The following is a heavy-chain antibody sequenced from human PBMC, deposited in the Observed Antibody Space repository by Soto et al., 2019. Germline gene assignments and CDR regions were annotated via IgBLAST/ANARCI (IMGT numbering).Heavy chain of an antibody. CDR1: GYSFNDYG. CDR3: ARCYCSVGICYTCRHFDL. Sequence: QVQLEQPGAEVKKPGASVRVSCKASGYSFNDYGMSWVRQAPGQGLEWMGWIGPYEGVTNHAQTFQGRVTMTVDTSTASADRELRSLRSVDTAIYYCARCYCSVGICYTCRHFDLWGPATLVTVTA. D-gene: IGHD2-15*01. J-gene: IGHJ2*01. V-gene: IGHV1-18*01. CDR2: IGPYEGVT.